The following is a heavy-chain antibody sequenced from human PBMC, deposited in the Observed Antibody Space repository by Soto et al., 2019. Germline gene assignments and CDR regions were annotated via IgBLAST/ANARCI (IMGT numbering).Heavy chain of an antibody. CDR2: IKPDGSGK. CDR1: GFILSSYW. J-gene: IGHJ3*02. Sequence: EVQLVESGGDFVQPGGSLRLSCVASGFILSSYWMSWVRQAPGKGLEWVANIKPDGSGKYYVDSVKGRFTISRDNSKNSLYLQMHGLRAEDTAVYYCVSNIFCEFWSGYYAFDIWGRGTMVTVSS. V-gene: IGHV3-7*01. CDR3: VSNIFCEFWSGYYAFDI. D-gene: IGHD3-3*01.